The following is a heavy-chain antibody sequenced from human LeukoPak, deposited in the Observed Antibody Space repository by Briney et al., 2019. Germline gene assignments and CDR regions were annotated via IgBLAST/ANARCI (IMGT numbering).Heavy chain of an antibody. V-gene: IGHV4-30-4*01. J-gene: IGHJ4*02. CDR3: ARGSSGYSLVGGY. CDR2: IYYSGGT. CDR1: GGSISSGDYY. Sequence: SETLSLTCTVSGGSISSGDYYWSWIRQPPGKGLEWIGYIYYSGGTYYNPSLKSRVTISVDTSKNQFSLKLSSVTAADTAVYYCARGSSGYSLVGGYWGQGTLVTVSS. D-gene: IGHD3-22*01.